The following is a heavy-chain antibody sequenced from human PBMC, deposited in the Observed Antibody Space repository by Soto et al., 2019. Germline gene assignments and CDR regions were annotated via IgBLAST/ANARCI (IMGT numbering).Heavy chain of an antibody. Sequence: SVKVSCKASGGTFSSYAISWVRQAPGQGLEWMGGIIPIFGTANYAQKFQGRVTITADESTSTAYMELSSLRSEDTAVYYCARGYCSSTSCTPPYYYYYGMAVWGQGTTVTVSS. CDR2: IIPIFGTA. D-gene: IGHD2-2*01. J-gene: IGHJ6*02. CDR1: GGTFSSYA. V-gene: IGHV1-69*13. CDR3: ARGYCSSTSCTPPYYYYYGMAV.